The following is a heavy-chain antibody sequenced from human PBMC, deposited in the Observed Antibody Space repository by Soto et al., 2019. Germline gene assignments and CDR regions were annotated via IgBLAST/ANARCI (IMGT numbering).Heavy chain of an antibody. V-gene: IGHV3-48*01. CDR3: AKDGGYSYGHYDY. CDR1: GFTVGSYR. Sequence: GGSLILFCAASGFTVGSYRMNWVRQAPGKGLEWVSYISSSSSTIYYADSVEGRFTISRDNAKNSLDLQMNSLRAEDTAVYYCAKDGGYSYGHYDYWGQGT. CDR2: ISSSSSTI. D-gene: IGHD5-18*01. J-gene: IGHJ4*02.